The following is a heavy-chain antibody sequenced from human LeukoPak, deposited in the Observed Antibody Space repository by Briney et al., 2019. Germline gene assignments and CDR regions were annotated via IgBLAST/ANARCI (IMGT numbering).Heavy chain of an antibody. CDR1: GFTFSSYG. D-gene: IGHD3-10*01. V-gene: IGHV3-23*01. J-gene: IGHJ4*02. CDR2: ISGSGGST. CDR3: AKDGYYGSGSYYNSEGLDY. Sequence: GGSLRLSCAASGFTFSSYGMSWVRQAPGKGLEWVSAISGSGGSTYYADSVKGRFTISRDNSKNTLYLQMNSLRAEDTAVYYCAKDGYYGSGSYYNSEGLDYWGQGTLVTVSS.